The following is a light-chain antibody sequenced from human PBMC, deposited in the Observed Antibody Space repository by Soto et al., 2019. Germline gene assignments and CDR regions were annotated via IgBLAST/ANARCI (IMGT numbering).Light chain of an antibody. CDR1: QAMNTY. V-gene: IGKV1-9*01. Sequence: DIQLTQSPAFLSASVGDRVTISCRASQAMNTYIAWYQQRPGAAPKLLVYGASTLYTGVPSRLSGSESGAVFTLTISSLQPEDFATYYCQQLHSYPITFGQGTRLEIK. J-gene: IGKJ5*01. CDR2: GAS. CDR3: QQLHSYPIT.